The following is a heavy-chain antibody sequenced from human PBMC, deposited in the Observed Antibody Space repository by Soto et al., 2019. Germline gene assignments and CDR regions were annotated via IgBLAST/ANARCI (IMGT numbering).Heavy chain of an antibody. V-gene: IGHV3-74*01. D-gene: IGHD3-16*02. Sequence: EVQLVESGGGLVQPGGSLRLSCAASGFTFSSYWMHWVRQAPGKGLVWVSRINSDGSSTSYADSVKGRFTISRDNAKNTLYLQMNSLRAEDTAVYYCYVESRYLYGMDVWGQGTTVTVSS. CDR1: GFTFSSYW. J-gene: IGHJ6*02. CDR3: YVESRYLYGMDV. CDR2: INSDGSST.